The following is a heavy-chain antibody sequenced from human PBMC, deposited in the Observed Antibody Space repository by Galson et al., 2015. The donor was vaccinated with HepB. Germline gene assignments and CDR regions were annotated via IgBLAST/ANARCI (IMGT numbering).Heavy chain of an antibody. V-gene: IGHV1-24*01. CDR1: GYTLTELS. D-gene: IGHD4-17*01. Sequence: SVKVSCKVSGYTLTELSIHWVRQAPGEGLEWMGGFDPEDVETIYAQKFQGRVTMTEDTSTDTAYMELSSLRSEDTAVYYCATGLMTTVTTTIYYYYGLDVWGQGTTVTVSS. J-gene: IGHJ6*02. CDR3: ATGLMTTVTTTIYYYYGLDV. CDR2: FDPEDVET.